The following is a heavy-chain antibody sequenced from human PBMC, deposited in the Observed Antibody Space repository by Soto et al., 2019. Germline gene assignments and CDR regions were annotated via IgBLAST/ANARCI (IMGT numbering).Heavy chain of an antibody. Sequence: ASVKVSCKASGYTFSNEAITWVRQAPGQGLEWMGWVSAYNGNTNYAQKLQGRVTMTTDTSTSTAYMELRSLRSEDTAVYYCAREPRPPWFDPWGQGTLVTVYS. CDR3: AREPRPPWFDP. J-gene: IGHJ5*02. CDR2: VSAYNGNT. CDR1: GYTFSNEA. V-gene: IGHV1-18*01.